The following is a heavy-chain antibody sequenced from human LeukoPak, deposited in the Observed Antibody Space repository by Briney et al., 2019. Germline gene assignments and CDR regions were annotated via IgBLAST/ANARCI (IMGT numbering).Heavy chain of an antibody. CDR3: ARRWNYKDAFDI. Sequence: SETLSLTCAVSGGSISSYYWSWIRQPVGKGLEWLGRIFTSGSPTYNSSLKSRLTISLDKSKNQFSLRLSSVTAADTAVYYCARRWNYKDAFDIWGQGTMVTVSS. CDR2: IFTSGSP. J-gene: IGHJ3*02. V-gene: IGHV4-4*07. D-gene: IGHD1-7*01. CDR1: GGSISSYY.